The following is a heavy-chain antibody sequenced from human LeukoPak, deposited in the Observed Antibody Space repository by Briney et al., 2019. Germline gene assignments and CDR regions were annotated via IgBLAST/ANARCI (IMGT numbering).Heavy chain of an antibody. CDR2: ISYDGSNK. V-gene: IGHV3-30*18. Sequence: GGSLRLSCAASGFTFSSYGMHWDRQAPGKGLEWVAVISYDGSNKYYADSVKGRFTISRDNSKNTLYLQMNSLRAEDTAVYYCAKKYSSSWYEIAAFDIWGQGTMVTVSS. J-gene: IGHJ3*02. CDR3: AKKYSSSWYEIAAFDI. D-gene: IGHD6-13*01. CDR1: GFTFSSYG.